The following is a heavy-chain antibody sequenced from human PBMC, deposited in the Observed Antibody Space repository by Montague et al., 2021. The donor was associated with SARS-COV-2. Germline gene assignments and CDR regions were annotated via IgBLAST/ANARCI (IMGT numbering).Heavy chain of an antibody. CDR3: ARQENSSGWFKPDAFDV. V-gene: IGHV4-39*01. J-gene: IGHJ3*01. D-gene: IGHD6-19*01. CDR2: IYYSGSP. CDR1: GGSISSSSYS. Sequence: SETLSLTCTVSGGSISSSSYSWGWIRQPPGKGLEWLGCIYYSGSPYYNPSLKSRVTLSVDTSKNQFSLKLSSVTAADTAVYYCARQENSSGWFKPDAFDVWGQGTMVTVSS.